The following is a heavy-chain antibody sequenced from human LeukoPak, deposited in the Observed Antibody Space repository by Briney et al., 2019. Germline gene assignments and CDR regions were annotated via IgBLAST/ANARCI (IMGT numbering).Heavy chain of an antibody. V-gene: IGHV4-39*01. CDR2: IYYSGST. J-gene: IGHJ4*02. CDR3: ARILLWFGELFPGY. Sequence: PSETLSLTCTVSGGSISSSSYYWGWIRQPPGKGLEWIGSIYYSGSTYYNPSLKSRVTISVDTSKNQFSLKLSSVTAADTAVYYCARILLWFGELFPGYWGQGTLVTVSS. D-gene: IGHD3-10*01. CDR1: GGSISSSSYY.